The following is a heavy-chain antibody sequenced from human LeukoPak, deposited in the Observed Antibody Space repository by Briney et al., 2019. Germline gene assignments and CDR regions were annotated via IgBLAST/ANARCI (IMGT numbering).Heavy chain of an antibody. CDR3: ERDPSYYDILTGYSRPNPFDY. D-gene: IGHD3-9*01. CDR2: ISAYNGNT. CDR1: GYTFTSYG. Sequence: ASVNVSFKCSGYTFTSYGISWLRQPPGQGLELMGFISAYNGNTNYAQKLHGRVTITTDTSTRTAYMYLKSLRSEDTAVYYCERDPSYYDILTGYSRPNPFDYWGQGTLVTVSS. J-gene: IGHJ4*02. V-gene: IGHV1-18*01.